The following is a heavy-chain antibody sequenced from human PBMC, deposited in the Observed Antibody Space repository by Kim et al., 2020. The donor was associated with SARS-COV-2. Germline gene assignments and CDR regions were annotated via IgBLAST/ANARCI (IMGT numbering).Heavy chain of an antibody. D-gene: IGHD3-3*01. CDR1: GFNFSSYA. V-gene: IGHV3-64D*09. J-gene: IGHJ4*02. Sequence: GGSLRLSCSASGFNFSSYAMHWVRQAPGKGLEYVSAISSNGGSTYYADSVKGRFTISRDNSKNTLYLQMSSLRAEDTAVYYCVKDGSFWSGYYYGYYFDYCGQGTLVTVSS. CDR3: VKDGSFWSGYYYGYYFDY. CDR2: ISSNGGST.